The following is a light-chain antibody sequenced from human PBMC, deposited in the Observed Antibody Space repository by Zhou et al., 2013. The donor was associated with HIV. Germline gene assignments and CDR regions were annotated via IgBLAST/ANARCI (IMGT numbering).Light chain of an antibody. CDR3: QQYGNT. CDR2: DTS. CDR1: QSIDSSY. V-gene: IGKV3-20*01. J-gene: IGKJ1*01. Sequence: EIVLTQSPGTLSLSPGERATLSCRASQSIDSSYLTWYQQKPGQAPRLLIYDTSSRATGIPDRFSGSGSGTDFTLTISRLEPEDFAVYYCQQYGNTFGQGTTVEIK.